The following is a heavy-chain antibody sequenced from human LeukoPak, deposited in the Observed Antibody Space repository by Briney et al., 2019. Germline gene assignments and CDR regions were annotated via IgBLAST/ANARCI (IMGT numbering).Heavy chain of an antibody. J-gene: IGHJ4*02. CDR2: IYHSGST. CDR3: ARSTFSHASTGGYDY. V-gene: IGHV4-38-2*01. CDR1: DFSISSGHY. Sequence: SETLSLTCVVSDFSISSGHYWGWIRQPPGKGLEWIGTIYHSGSTYYTPSLQSRVTISVDMSKNQFSLRLSRVTVADTAVYFCARSTFSHASTGGYDYWGQGNLVTASS. D-gene: IGHD3-22*01.